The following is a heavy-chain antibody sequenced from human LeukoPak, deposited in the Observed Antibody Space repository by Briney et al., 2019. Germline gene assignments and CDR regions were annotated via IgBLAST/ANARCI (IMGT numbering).Heavy chain of an antibody. V-gene: IGHV3-9*01. D-gene: IGHD3-22*01. CDR3: AKDTFPMYYYDSSGYLSGDFDY. J-gene: IGHJ4*02. CDR1: GFTFDDYA. CDR2: ISWNSGSI. Sequence: GRSLRLSCAASGFTFDDYAMHWVRQAPGKGLEWVSGISWNSGSIGYADSVKGRFTISRDNAKNSLYLQMNSLRAEDTALYYCAKDTFPMYYYDSSGYLSGDFDYWGQGTLVTVSS.